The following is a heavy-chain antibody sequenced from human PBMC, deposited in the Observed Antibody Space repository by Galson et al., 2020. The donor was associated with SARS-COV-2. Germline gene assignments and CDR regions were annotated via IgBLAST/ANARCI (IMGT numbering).Heavy chain of an antibody. D-gene: IGHD6-19*01. Sequence: SETLSLTCTVSGVSVSSETYYWSWIRQSPGKGLEWIGYIYKSANNNSHPSFKSRVTISADTSKNQFSLRLTSMTAADTALYYCASSAKNREYDSGLFGWDYFDFWGQGTQVTVSS. CDR1: GVSVSSETYY. CDR3: ASSAKNREYDSGLFGWDYFDF. J-gene: IGHJ4*02. V-gene: IGHV4-61*01. CDR2: IYKSANN.